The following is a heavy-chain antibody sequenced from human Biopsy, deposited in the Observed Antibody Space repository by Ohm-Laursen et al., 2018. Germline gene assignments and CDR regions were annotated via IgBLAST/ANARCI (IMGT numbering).Heavy chain of an antibody. J-gene: IGHJ2*01. D-gene: IGHD1-26*01. CDR3: ARHAPSYSGSYWRYFDL. V-gene: IGHV4-59*08. CDR2: IYYTRST. CDR1: GGSISSYY. Sequence: GTLSLTCTVSGGSISSYYWSWIPQPPGQGLESIGYIYYTRSTNYNPSLKRRVTISVDTSMNHLPLRLTSVTAADTAVYYCARHAPSYSGSYWRYFDLWGRGTLVTVSS.